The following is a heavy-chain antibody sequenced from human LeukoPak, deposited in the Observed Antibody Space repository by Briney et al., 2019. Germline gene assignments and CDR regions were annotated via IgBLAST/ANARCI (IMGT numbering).Heavy chain of an antibody. V-gene: IGHV3-64D*06. CDR2: ISSNGGST. J-gene: IGHJ4*02. Sequence: GGSLRLSCSASGFTFSSYAMHWVRQARGKGLEYVSAISSNGGSTYYADSVKGRFTISRDNSKNRLYLQMSSLRAEDTAVYYCVKGLGYCSGGSCYTATDYWGQGTLVTVSS. CDR3: VKGLGYCSGGSCYTATDY. CDR1: GFTFSSYA. D-gene: IGHD2-15*01.